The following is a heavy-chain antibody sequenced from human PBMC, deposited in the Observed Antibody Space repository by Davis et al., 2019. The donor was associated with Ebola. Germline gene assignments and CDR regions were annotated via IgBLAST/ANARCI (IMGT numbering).Heavy chain of an antibody. J-gene: IGHJ6*02. D-gene: IGHD3-9*01. Sequence: ASVKVSCKASGYTFTSYDINWVRQATGQGLEWMGWMNPNSGNTGYAQKFQGRVTMTRNTSISTAYMELSSLRSEDTAVYYCARGAYFDWLLYSDYYGMDVWGQGTTVTVSS. CDR2: MNPNSGNT. CDR3: ARGAYFDWLLYSDYYGMDV. CDR1: GYTFTSYD. V-gene: IGHV1-8*01.